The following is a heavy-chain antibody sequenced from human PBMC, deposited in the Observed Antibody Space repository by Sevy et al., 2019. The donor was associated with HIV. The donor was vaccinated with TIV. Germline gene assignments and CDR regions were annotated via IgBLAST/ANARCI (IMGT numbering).Heavy chain of an antibody. CDR1: GFTFSTYS. Sequence: GESLKISCAGFGFTFSTYSMNWVRQAPGKGLGWISFISGSSNYIYYADSVKGRFTISRDNVKDSLYLQMNSLRVEDTAVYFCARDGKAWDLLNYWGQGTLVTVSS. CDR2: ISGSSNYI. CDR3: ARDGKAWDLLNY. J-gene: IGHJ4*02. V-gene: IGHV3-21*01. D-gene: IGHD1-26*01.